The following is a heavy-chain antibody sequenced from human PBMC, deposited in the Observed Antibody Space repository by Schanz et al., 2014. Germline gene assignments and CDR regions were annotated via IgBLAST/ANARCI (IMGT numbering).Heavy chain of an antibody. J-gene: IGHJ4*02. CDR3: AATTILAD. D-gene: IGHD3-3*01. V-gene: IGHV3-21*02. CDR2: ISSTSTYL. Sequence: LVESGGGVVQPGRSLRLSCAASGFTFSSYTMKWVRQAPGKGLEWVSSISSTSTYLYYADSVKGRFTISRDNAKSSLYLQMNSLRDEDTAVYYCAATTILADWGQGTLVAVSS. CDR1: GFTFSSYT.